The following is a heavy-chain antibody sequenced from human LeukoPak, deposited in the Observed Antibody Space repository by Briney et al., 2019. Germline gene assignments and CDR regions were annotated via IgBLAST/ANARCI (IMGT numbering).Heavy chain of an antibody. Sequence: ASVNVSCKASGYTFTIYGISGVRQAPGQGREWMGWISAYNGNTNYAQKLQGRVTMTTDTSTSTAYMELRSLRSDDTAVYYCARERGGNYYGSGSYPTPFDPWGQGTLVTVSS. D-gene: IGHD3-10*01. J-gene: IGHJ5*02. CDR2: ISAYNGNT. CDR3: ARERGGNYYGSGSYPTPFDP. CDR1: GYTFTIYG. V-gene: IGHV1-18*01.